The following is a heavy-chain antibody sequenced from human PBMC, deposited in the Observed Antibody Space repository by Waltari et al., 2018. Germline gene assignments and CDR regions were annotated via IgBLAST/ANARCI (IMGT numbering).Heavy chain of an antibody. Sequence: YLVYSGGGLAQPGGSLILSCAASGFDFKSFWMTWVRQDTGRELQWVASIKDDGSEKFYVDSVKGRFTISRDNSKNILYLQMNSLRAEDTAFYYCVKQRVRASPIFDYWGLGTLVTVSS. CDR3: VKQRVRASPIFDY. V-gene: IGHV3-7*03. CDR2: IKDDGSEK. CDR1: GFDFKSFW. J-gene: IGHJ4*02. D-gene: IGHD6-25*01.